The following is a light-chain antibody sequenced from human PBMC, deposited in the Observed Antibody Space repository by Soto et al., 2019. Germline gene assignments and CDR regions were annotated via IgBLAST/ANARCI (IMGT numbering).Light chain of an antibody. CDR3: QQYGDLPWT. Sequence: EIVLTQSPGTLSLSPGERATLFCRASQSIATSQLAWYQQKPGQAPRLLIGASTRATGIPDRFSDSGSGTDFTLTISRLEPEDFAVYFCQQYGDLPWTFGQGTKVEN. V-gene: IGKV3-20*01. J-gene: IGKJ1*01. CDR2: GAS. CDR1: QSIATSQ.